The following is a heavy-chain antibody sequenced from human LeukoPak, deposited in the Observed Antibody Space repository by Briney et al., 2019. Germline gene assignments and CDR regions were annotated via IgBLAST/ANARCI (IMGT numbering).Heavy chain of an antibody. CDR2: IRSQEFGGTT. V-gene: IGHV3-49*04. Sequence: GGSLRLSCRASGLTFRDYGMTWVRQAPGKGLQWIGFIRSQEFGGTTEHATSLEGRFTVSRDDSKSIAYLQMNSLKTEDTAVYYCARVLVTMVRGVIDWVDPWGQGTLVAVSS. J-gene: IGHJ5*02. D-gene: IGHD3-10*01. CDR1: GLTFRDYG. CDR3: ARVLVTMVRGVIDWVDP.